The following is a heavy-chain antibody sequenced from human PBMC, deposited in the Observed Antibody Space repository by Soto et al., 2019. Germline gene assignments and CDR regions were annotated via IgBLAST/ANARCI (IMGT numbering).Heavy chain of an antibody. CDR3: ARLTVTGAFDF. D-gene: IGHD4-17*01. CDR1: GFIFDRYS. CDR2: ISGSSSHI. Sequence: GGSLRLSCTASGFIFDRYSMNWVRQAPGKGLEWVSSISGSSSHIYFADSLKGRFTISRDNAKNSLYLQMDSLRADGTAVYYCARLTVTGAFDFWGQGTLVTVSS. J-gene: IGHJ4*02. V-gene: IGHV3-21*01.